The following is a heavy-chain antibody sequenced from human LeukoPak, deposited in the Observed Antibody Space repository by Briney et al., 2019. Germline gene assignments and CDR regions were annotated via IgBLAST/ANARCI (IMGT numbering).Heavy chain of an antibody. CDR3: GKTTAGYSSGQKPAWTLDH. Sequence: GCALRLSCEASGCIFGSFAMYWVRQAPGKGLEWIAGIFGSCGSPHYADSVKGRFTISRDNSKNTVYLQINRLRADHTAVYYCGKTTAGYSSGQKPAWTLDHSGQGTLVTVSS. CDR1: GCIFGSFA. CDR2: IFGSCGSP. D-gene: IGHD5-18*01. J-gene: IGHJ4*02. V-gene: IGHV3-23*01.